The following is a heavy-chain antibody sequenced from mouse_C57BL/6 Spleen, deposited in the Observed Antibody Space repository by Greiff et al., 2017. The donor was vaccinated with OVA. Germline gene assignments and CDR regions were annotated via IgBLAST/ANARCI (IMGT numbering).Heavy chain of an antibody. Sequence: EVQLVESGGGLVKPGGSLKLSCAASGFTFSDYGMHWVRQAPEKGLEWVAYISSGSSTIYYADKVKGRFTISRDNAKNTLFMQMSSLRSEDAAVYYCARGSTPGAMDYWGQGTSVTVSS. V-gene: IGHV5-17*01. CDR2: ISSGSSTI. D-gene: IGHD2-1*01. CDR3: ARGSTPGAMDY. J-gene: IGHJ4*01. CDR1: GFTFSDYG.